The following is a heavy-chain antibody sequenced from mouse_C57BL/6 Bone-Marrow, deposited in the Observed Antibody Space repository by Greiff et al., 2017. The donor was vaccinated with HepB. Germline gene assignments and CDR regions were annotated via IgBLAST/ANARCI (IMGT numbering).Heavy chain of an antibody. CDR3: ARQNYYVNYYFDY. Sequence: DVKLVESGGGLVQPGGSLKLSCAASGFTFSDYYMYWVRQTPETRLEWVAYISNGGGSTYYPDTVKGRFTISRDNAKNTLYLQMSRLKSEDTAMYYCARQNYYVNYYFDYWGQGTTLTVSS. J-gene: IGHJ2*01. V-gene: IGHV5-12*01. CDR2: ISNGGGST. D-gene: IGHD1-1*01. CDR1: GFTFSDYY.